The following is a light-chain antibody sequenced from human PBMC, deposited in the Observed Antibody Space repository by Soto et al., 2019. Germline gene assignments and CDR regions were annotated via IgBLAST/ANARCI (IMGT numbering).Light chain of an antibody. V-gene: IGLV2-23*01. CDR3: CSYAGSSTLV. J-gene: IGLJ1*01. CDR1: SSDVGSYNL. Sequence: QSVLTQPASVSGSPGQSITISCTGTSSDVGSYNLVSWYQQHPGKAHKLMIYEGSKRPSGVSNRFSGSKSGNTASLTISGLQAEDEADYYCCSYAGSSTLVFGTGTKVTVL. CDR2: EGS.